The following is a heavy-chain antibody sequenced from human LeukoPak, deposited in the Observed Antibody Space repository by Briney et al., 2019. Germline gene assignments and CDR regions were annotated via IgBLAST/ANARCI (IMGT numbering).Heavy chain of an antibody. CDR3: ARDQGIYNHRIIDS. V-gene: IGHV1-18*04. Sequence: RASVKVSCKASGYTFTDYYMHWVRQAPGQGLEWMGWISAYNGNTNFAQEFQGRVTMTTDTSTSTASMELRSLRSDDTAVYYCARDQGIYNHRIIDSWGQGTLVTVSS. CDR2: ISAYNGNT. CDR1: GYTFTDYY. J-gene: IGHJ4*02. D-gene: IGHD5-12*01.